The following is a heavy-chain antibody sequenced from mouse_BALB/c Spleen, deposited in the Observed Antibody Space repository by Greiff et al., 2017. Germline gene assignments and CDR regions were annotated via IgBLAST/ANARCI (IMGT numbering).Heavy chain of an antibody. CDR3: TRGYYGSPVSWFAY. V-gene: IGHV1S81*02. CDR2: INPSNGGT. Sequence: QVQLKQSGAELVKPGASVKLSCKASGYTFTSYYMYWVKQRPGQGLEWIGEINPSNGGTNFNEKFKSKATLTVDKSSSTAYMQLSSLTSEDSAVYYCTRGYYGSPVSWFAYWGQGTLVTVSA. J-gene: IGHJ3*01. D-gene: IGHD1-1*01. CDR1: GYTFTSYY.